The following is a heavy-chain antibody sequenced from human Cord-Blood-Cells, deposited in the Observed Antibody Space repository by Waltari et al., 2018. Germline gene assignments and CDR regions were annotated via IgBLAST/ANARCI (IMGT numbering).Heavy chain of an antibody. CDR1: GHTLHELY. CDR2: FDPEDCET. D-gene: IGHD5-12*01. V-gene: IGHV1-24*01. Sequence: VQMVQSAAEAKKTGAAVKVSRPVSGHTLHELYMLWVQQAPGKGLEWMGGFDPEDCETIYAQKFQGRVTMTEDTSTDTAYMELSSLRSEDTAVYYCATDGDGYNNFDYWGQGTLVTVSS. J-gene: IGHJ4*02. CDR3: ATDGDGYNNFDY.